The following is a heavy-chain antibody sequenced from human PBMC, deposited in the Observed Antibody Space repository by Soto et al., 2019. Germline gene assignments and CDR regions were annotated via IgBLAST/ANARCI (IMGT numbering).Heavy chain of an antibody. Sequence: WTWIRQSPEKGLEWMGHIFSSGYTHYNPILKSRLTMSVDLSKSHFSLTLLAVTTADTAIYYCARDYRREGDRRGGGTDTIDVWGQGIKVTVS. D-gene: IGHD1-1*01. J-gene: IGHJ6*02. V-gene: IGHV4-4*07. CDR3: ARDYRREGDRRGGGTDTIDV. CDR2: IFSSGYT.